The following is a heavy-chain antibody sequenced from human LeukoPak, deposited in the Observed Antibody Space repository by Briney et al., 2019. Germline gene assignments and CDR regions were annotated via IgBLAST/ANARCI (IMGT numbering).Heavy chain of an antibody. V-gene: IGHV4-39*01. CDR1: GGSISSYY. D-gene: IGHD6-25*01. Sequence: PSETLSLTCTVSGGSISSYYWGWIRQAPGKGLEWSGSIYYSGSTYYNPSLKSRVTISVDTSKNQFSLKLSSVTAADTAVYYCARHDSGHWYFDLWGRGTLVTVSS. J-gene: IGHJ2*01. CDR2: IYYSGST. CDR3: ARHDSGHWYFDL.